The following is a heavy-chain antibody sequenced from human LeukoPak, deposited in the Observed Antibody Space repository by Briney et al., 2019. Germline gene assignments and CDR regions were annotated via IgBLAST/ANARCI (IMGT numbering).Heavy chain of an antibody. Sequence: GGSLRLSCAASGFTFSSYGMHWVRQAPGKGLEWVAVIWYDGSNKYYADSVKGRFTISRDNSKNTLYLQMNSLRAEDTAVYYCAREGGPGSGFDYWGQGTLVTVSS. CDR2: IWYDGSNK. J-gene: IGHJ4*02. V-gene: IGHV3-33*01. CDR3: AREGGPGSGFDY. D-gene: IGHD6-25*01. CDR1: GFTFSSYG.